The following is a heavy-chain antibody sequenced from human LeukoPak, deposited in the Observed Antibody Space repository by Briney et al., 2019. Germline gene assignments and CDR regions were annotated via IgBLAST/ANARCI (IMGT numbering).Heavy chain of an antibody. CDR2: IYYSGST. D-gene: IGHD3-10*01. V-gene: IGHV4-59*01. CDR3: AGSITMVRVDY. Sequence: SETLSLTCTVSGGSISSYYWSWIRQPPGKGLEWIGYIYYSGSTNYNPSLKSRVTISVDTSKNQFSLKLSSVTAADTAVYYCAGSITMVRVDYWGQGALVTVSS. CDR1: GGSISSYY. J-gene: IGHJ4*02.